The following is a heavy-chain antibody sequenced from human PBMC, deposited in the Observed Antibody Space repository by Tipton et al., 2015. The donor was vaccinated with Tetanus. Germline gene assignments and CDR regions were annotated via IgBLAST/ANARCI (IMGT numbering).Heavy chain of an antibody. CDR1: GFTFSSYA. CDR2: ISGSGGST. V-gene: IGHV3-23*01. CDR3: AKDQFAEDDY. J-gene: IGHJ4*02. D-gene: IGHD3-10*01. Sequence: SLRLSCAASGFTFSSYAMSWVRQAPGKGLEWVSVISGSGGSTYYADSVKGRFTISRDKSKNTLYLQMHSLRAEDTAVYYCAKDQFAEDDYWGQGTLVTASS.